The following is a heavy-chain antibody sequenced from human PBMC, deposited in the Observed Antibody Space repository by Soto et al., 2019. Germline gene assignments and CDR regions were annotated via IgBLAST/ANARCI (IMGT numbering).Heavy chain of an antibody. CDR1: GYTFTSYG. D-gene: IGHD6-13*01. J-gene: IGHJ4*02. V-gene: IGHV1-18*01. Sequence: QVQLVQSGAEVKKPGASVKVSCKASGYTFTSYGISWVRQAPGQGLEGMGWISAYNGNTNYAQKLQGRVTMTRDTSTSTEYMAMRRLRSDDTAVKSCARDWSDAGPFNYWGQGRQVTVSS. CDR2: ISAYNGNT. CDR3: ARDWSDAGPFNY.